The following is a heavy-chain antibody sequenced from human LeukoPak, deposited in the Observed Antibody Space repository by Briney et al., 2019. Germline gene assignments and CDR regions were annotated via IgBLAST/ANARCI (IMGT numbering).Heavy chain of an antibody. Sequence: SETLSLTCAVYGGSFSGYYWSWIRQPPGKGLEWIGEINHSGSTNYNPSLKSRVTISVDTSKNQFSLKLSSVTAADTAVYYCARDVRGANWGQGTLVTVST. CDR1: GGSFSGYY. CDR2: INHSGST. CDR3: ARDVRGAN. V-gene: IGHV4-34*01. D-gene: IGHD3-10*01. J-gene: IGHJ4*02.